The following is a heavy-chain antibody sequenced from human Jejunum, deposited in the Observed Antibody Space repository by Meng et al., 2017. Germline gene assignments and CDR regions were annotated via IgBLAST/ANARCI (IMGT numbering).Heavy chain of an antibody. V-gene: IGHV4-39*01. Sequence: QLQLQESCPGLVKPSETLSLTCTVSGGSISSSNYYWGWISQPPGKGLEWIGSIYYSGSTDYNPSLKSRVTISVDTSKKQFSLKLSSVTAADTAMYYCVRQRYCSAGSCYSDSWGQGTLVTVSS. J-gene: IGHJ4*02. CDR2: IYYSGST. CDR1: GGSISSSNYY. CDR3: VRQRYCSAGSCYSDS. D-gene: IGHD2-15*01.